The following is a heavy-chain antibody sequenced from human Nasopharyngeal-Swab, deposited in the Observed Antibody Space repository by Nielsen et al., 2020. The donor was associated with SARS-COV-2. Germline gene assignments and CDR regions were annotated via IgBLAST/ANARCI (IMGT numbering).Heavy chain of an antibody. CDR1: GYTFTGYY. CDR3: ARGRLSSIAARLYFDY. D-gene: IGHD6-6*01. Sequence: ASVKVSCKASGYTFTGYYMHWVRQAPGQGLEWMGWINPNSGGTNYAQKFQGWVTMTRDTSISTAYMELSRLRSDDTAVYYCARGRLSSIAARLYFDYWGQGTLVTVSS. J-gene: IGHJ4*02. V-gene: IGHV1-2*04. CDR2: INPNSGGT.